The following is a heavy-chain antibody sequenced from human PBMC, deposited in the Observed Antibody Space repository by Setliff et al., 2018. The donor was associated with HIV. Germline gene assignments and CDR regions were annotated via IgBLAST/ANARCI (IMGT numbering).Heavy chain of an antibody. J-gene: IGHJ4*02. Sequence: SVKVSCKASGGTFRSYSINWVRQAPGQGLEWMGTIIPFIDATHYAQSFQGRLTITADESSNTAYMELSSLRLHDTAVYYCARAPPSGKARPYYFDYWGQGTLVTVSS. CDR2: IIPFIDAT. V-gene: IGHV1-69*11. CDR3: ARAPPSGKARPYYFDY. CDR1: GGTFRSYS. D-gene: IGHD6-13*01.